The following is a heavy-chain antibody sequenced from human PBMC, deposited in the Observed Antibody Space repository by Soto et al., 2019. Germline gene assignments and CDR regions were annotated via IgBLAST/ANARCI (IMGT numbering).Heavy chain of an antibody. CDR1: GGSVSSGSYY. V-gene: IGHV4-61*01. CDR2: IYYSGST. CDR3: AGMVVVVITTGYYYGMDV. D-gene: IGHD3-22*01. J-gene: IGHJ6*02. Sequence: PSETLSLTCTVSGGSVSSGSYYWSWIRQPPGKGLEWIGYIYYSGSTYYNPSLKSRVTISVDTSKNQFSLKLSSVTAADTAVYYCAGMVVVVITTGYYYGMDVWGQGTTVTVSS.